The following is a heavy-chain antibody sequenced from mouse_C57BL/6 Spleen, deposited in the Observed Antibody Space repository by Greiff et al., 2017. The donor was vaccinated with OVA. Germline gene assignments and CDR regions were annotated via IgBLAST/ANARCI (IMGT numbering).Heavy chain of an antibody. CDR1: GYTFTSYW. V-gene: IGHV1-64*01. CDR2: IHPNSGST. CDR3: ARIPLITTAPWFAY. J-gene: IGHJ3*01. Sequence: QVQLQQPGAELVKPGASVRLSCKASGYTFTSYWMHWVKQRPGQGLEWIGMIHPNSGSTNYNEKFKSKATLTVDKSSSTAYMQLSSLTSEDSAVYYCARIPLITTAPWFAYWGQGTLVTVSA. D-gene: IGHD1-1*01.